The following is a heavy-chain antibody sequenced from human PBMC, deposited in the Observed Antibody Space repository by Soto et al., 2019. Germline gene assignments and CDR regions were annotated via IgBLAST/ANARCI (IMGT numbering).Heavy chain of an antibody. J-gene: IGHJ4*02. V-gene: IGHV3-33*01. CDR3: ARASDIVVVPAAIGY. D-gene: IGHD2-2*02. Sequence: QVQLVESGGGVVQPGRSLRLSCAASGFTFSSYGMHWVRQAPGKGLEWVAVIWYDGSNKYYADSVKGRFTISRDNSKNTLYLQMNSLRAEDTAVYYCARASDIVVVPAAIGYWGQGTLVTVSS. CDR2: IWYDGSNK. CDR1: GFTFSSYG.